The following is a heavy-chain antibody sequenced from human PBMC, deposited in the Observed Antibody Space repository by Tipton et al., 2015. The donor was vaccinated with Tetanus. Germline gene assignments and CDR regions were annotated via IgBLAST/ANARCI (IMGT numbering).Heavy chain of an antibody. CDR3: ARLSSSANDAHGFDI. CDR2: IYYNGNT. Sequence: WFRQAPGKGLEWIGSIYYNGNTYYNPALTSRVTMSVDTSKIHFFLRLSSVTAADTAVYYCARLSSSANDAHGFDIWGQGTMVTVSS. D-gene: IGHD3-22*01. V-gene: IGHV4-39*02. J-gene: IGHJ3*02.